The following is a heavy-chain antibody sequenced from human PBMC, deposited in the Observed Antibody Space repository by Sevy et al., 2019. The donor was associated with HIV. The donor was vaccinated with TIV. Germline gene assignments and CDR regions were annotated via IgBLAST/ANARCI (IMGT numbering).Heavy chain of an antibody. Sequence: GGSLRLSCAASGFTFSSFGMNWVRQAPGKGLEWISYISHSTNTRLYAASVTGRFSISRDNARNSLYLQKNSLRAEDTAAYYCARESYFYDTTTFPENDYWGRGTLVTVSS. CDR2: ISHSTNTR. CDR1: GFTFSSFG. V-gene: IGHV3-48*01. CDR3: ARESYFYDTTTFPENDY. D-gene: IGHD3-22*01. J-gene: IGHJ4*02.